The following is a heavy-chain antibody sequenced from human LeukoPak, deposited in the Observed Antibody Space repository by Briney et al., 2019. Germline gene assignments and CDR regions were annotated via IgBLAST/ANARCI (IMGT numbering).Heavy chain of an antibody. CDR1: GYSISSGYY. J-gene: IGHJ4*02. V-gene: IGHV4-38-2*02. CDR3: AKAPFRRSSIVRASGRPYYFDY. CDR2: IYHSGST. Sequence: SETLSLTCTVSGYSISSGYYWGWIRQPPGKGLEWIGSIYHSGSTYYNPSLKSRVTISVDTSKNQFSLKLSSVTAADTAVYYCAKAPFRRSSIVRASGRPYYFDYWGQGTLVTVSS. D-gene: IGHD1-26*01.